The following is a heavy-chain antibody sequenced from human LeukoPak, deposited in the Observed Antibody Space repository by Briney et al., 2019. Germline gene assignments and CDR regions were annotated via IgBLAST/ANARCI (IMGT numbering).Heavy chain of an antibody. Sequence: PSETLSLTCGVSGASFSGFFWTWLRQSPGRGLEWIGEINRRGTTYYNPSLESRLAISLDTSRNQFFLNLTSVTAADTAVYFCARGGTTYFSGSGTHPWGQGTLVTVSS. V-gene: IGHV4-34*01. CDR3: ARGGTTYFSGSGTHP. D-gene: IGHD3-10*01. J-gene: IGHJ5*02. CDR2: INRRGTT. CDR1: GASFSGFF.